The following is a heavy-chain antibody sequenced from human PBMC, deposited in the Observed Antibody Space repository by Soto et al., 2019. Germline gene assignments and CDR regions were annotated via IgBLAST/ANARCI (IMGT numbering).Heavy chain of an antibody. J-gene: IGHJ4*02. CDR1: GYIFTTYW. CDR3: TRPSTWNSAAPDY. V-gene: IGHV5-51*01. Sequence: GESLKISCKGSGYIFTTYWIAWVRQRPGKGLEWMGIIFPGDSDVRYSPSFQGQVTISADKSINTAYLQWSSLKASDTAMYYCTRPSTWNSAAPDYWGQGTLVTVSS. CDR2: IFPGDSDV. D-gene: IGHD6-13*01.